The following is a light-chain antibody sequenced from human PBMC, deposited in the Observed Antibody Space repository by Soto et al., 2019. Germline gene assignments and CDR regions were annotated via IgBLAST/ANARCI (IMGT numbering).Light chain of an antibody. CDR1: SSNIGRNT. J-gene: IGLJ2*01. CDR3: AAWDDSLNGVV. CDR2: SSN. Sequence: QSVLTQPPSASGTPGQRVTISCSGSSSNIGRNTVNWYQQLPGTAPKLLIYSSNQRPSGVPDRFSGSKSGTSASLAISGLQSEDEADYYCAAWDDSLNGVVFGGGTKLTVL. V-gene: IGLV1-44*01.